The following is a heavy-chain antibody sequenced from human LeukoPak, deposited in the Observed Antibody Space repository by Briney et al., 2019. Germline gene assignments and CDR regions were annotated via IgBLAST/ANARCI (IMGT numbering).Heavy chain of an antibody. CDR1: GFTFSSYS. D-gene: IGHD3-22*01. J-gene: IGHJ3*02. CDR2: ISSLSGTI. V-gene: IGHV3-48*01. CDR3: ARRDDSSGYPSDAFDI. Sequence: GGSLRLSCVASGFTFSSYSMNWVRQAPGEGLEWVSYISSLSGTIYYADSVKGRFTISRDNAKNSLYLQMDSLRAEDTAVYYCARRDDSSGYPSDAFDIWGQGTMVTVSS.